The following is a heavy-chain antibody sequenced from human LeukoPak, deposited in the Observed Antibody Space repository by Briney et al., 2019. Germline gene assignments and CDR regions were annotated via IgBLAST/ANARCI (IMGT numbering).Heavy chain of an antibody. J-gene: IGHJ5*02. CDR2: MNTGNGNT. Sequence: GASVKVSCKASGYTFTAYPLHWVRQAPGQRLEWMGWMNTGNGNTIYSQRFQGRVSITRGTSASTACMELSSLRSEDTAVYYCARAGKGAYYYGSRDNWFDTWGQGTMVAVSS. D-gene: IGHD3-22*01. CDR1: GYTFTAYP. CDR3: ARAGKGAYYYGSRDNWFDT. V-gene: IGHV1-3*04.